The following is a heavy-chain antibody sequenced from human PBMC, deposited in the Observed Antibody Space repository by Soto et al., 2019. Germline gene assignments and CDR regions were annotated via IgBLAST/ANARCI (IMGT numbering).Heavy chain of an antibody. Sequence: ASVKVSCKASGYTFTGYYMHWVRQAPGQGLEWMGWINPNSGGTNYAQKFQGWVTMTRDTSISTAYMELSRLRSDDTAVYYCARAGDYIWGSYRPYFDYWGQGTLVTVSA. CDR2: INPNSGGT. CDR3: ARAGDYIWGSYRPYFDY. V-gene: IGHV1-2*04. D-gene: IGHD3-16*02. J-gene: IGHJ4*02. CDR1: GYTFTGYY.